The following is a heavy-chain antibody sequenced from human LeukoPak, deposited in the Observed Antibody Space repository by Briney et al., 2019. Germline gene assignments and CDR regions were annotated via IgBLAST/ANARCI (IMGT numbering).Heavy chain of an antibody. V-gene: IGHV1-69*05. J-gene: IGHJ4*02. Sequence: SVKVSCKASGGTFSSHAISWVRQAPGQGLEWMGGIIPIFGTANYAQKFQGRVTITTDESTSTAYMELSSLRSEDTAVYYCAREERWLGNFDYWGQGTLVTVSS. CDR2: IIPIFGTA. CDR1: GGTFSSHA. CDR3: AREERWLGNFDY. D-gene: IGHD5-24*01.